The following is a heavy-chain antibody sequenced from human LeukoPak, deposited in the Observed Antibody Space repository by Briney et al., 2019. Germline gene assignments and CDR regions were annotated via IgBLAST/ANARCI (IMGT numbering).Heavy chain of an antibody. CDR1: GCTFSSYG. CDR3: AKDRGSSRSDWFDP. CDR2: IWYDGSNK. Sequence: GGSLRLSCAASGCTFSSYGMHWVRQAPGKGLEWVAVIWYDGSNKYYADSVKGRFTISRDNSKHTLYLQMNSLRTEATALYYWAKDRGSSRSDWFDPWGQGTLVTVSS. D-gene: IGHD6-19*01. V-gene: IGHV3-33*06. J-gene: IGHJ5*02.